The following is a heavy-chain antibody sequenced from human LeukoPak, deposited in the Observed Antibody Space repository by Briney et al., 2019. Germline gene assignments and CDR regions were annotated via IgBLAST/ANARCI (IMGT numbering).Heavy chain of an antibody. J-gene: IGHJ3*02. V-gene: IGHV3-48*02. Sequence: GGSLRLSCAASGFTFSSYSMNWVRQAPGKGLEWVSYISSSGSTIYYADSVKGRFTISRDNAKNSLYLQMNNPRDEDTALYYCARDVFYAFDIWGLGTVVTVSS. CDR3: ARDVFYAFDI. CDR2: ISSSGSTI. CDR1: GFTFSSYS. D-gene: IGHD5/OR15-5a*01.